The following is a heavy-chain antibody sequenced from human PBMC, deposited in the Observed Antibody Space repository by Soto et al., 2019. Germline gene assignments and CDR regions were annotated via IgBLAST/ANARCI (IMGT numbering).Heavy chain of an antibody. J-gene: IGHJ6*03. D-gene: IGHD3-16*01. CDR1: GGSISSGGYY. Sequence: SETLSLTCTVSGGSISSGGYYWSWIRQHPGKGLEWIGYIYYSGSTYYNPSLKSRVTISVDTSKNQFSLKLSSVTAADTAVYYCAREDKGWGIGGYYYYYMDVWGKGTTVTVSS. V-gene: IGHV4-31*03. CDR3: AREDKGWGIGGYYYYYMDV. CDR2: IYYSGST.